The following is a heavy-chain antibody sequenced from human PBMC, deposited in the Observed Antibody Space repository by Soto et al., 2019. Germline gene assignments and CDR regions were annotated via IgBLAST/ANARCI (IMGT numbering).Heavy chain of an antibody. V-gene: IGHV3-23*01. CDR2: ISGSGGST. D-gene: IGHD3-22*01. J-gene: IGHJ5*02. CDR3: AKGDYYDSSGSSFDP. CDR1: GFTFSSYA. Sequence: PGGSLTLSCPASGFTFSSYAMSWVRQPPGKGLEWVSAISGSGGSTYYPDSVKGRFTISRDNSKNTLYLQMNSLRAEDTAVYYCAKGDYYDSSGSSFDPWGQGTLVTVSS.